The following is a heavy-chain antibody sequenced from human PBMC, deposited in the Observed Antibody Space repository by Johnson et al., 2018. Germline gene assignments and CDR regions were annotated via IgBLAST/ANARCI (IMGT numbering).Heavy chain of an antibody. D-gene: IGHD2-21*02. CDR2: IKRKTDGGTI. J-gene: IGHJ3*02. Sequence: VQLVQSGGGVVQPGRSLRLSCVASGFTFSNAWMSWVRQAPGKGLEWVGRIKRKTDGGTIDYAAPVKGRFTISSDDSKNTLYLQMNSMKTEDTALYYCTTDKSSGECGGNCDRGRAFDIWGQGTMVTVSS. CDR1: GFTFSNAW. V-gene: IGHV3-15*01. CDR3: TTDKSSGECGGNCDRGRAFDI.